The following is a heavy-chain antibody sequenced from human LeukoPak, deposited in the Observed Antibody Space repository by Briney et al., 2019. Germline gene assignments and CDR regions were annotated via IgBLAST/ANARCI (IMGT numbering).Heavy chain of an antibody. Sequence: GESLKISCQGSGYSFTTYWIGWVRQMPGKGLECMGIIYPGDSDTRYSPSFQGQVTISADKSINTAYLQWSSLKASDTAMYYCERLGTYWSNYYFEYWGQGTLVTVSS. D-gene: IGHD3-10*01. CDR1: GYSFTTYW. CDR2: IYPGDSDT. V-gene: IGHV5-51*01. CDR3: ERLGTYWSNYYFEY. J-gene: IGHJ4*02.